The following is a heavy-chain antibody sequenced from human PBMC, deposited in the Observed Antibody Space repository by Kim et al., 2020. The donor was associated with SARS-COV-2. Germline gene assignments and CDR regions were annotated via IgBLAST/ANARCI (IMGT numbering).Heavy chain of an antibody. CDR1: GFTFSNYW. CDR3: TSWGACNY. Sequence: GGSLRLSCAASGFTFSNYWMSWVRQAPGKGLEWVANIKRDGSEKYYVDSVRGRFTISRDNAQNSLFLQMNSLRVEDTAVYYCTSWGACNYWGPGTLVTVSS. V-gene: IGHV3-7*01. CDR2: IKRDGSEK. D-gene: IGHD1-26*01. J-gene: IGHJ4*02.